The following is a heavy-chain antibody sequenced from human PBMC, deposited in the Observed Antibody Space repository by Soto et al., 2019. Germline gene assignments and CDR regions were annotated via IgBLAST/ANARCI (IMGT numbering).Heavy chain of an antibody. J-gene: IGHJ4*02. Sequence: QVQLVQSGAEVKKPGASVKVSCKASGYTFPRYGISWVRQAPGQGLEWMGWISAYNGNTNYAQNRQGRVTMTTDTSTSTGYMELRRLRSDDTAVYYWARGGVRWELLIWGQGTLVTVYS. CDR1: GYTFPRYG. D-gene: IGHD1-26*01. V-gene: IGHV1-18*01. CDR2: ISAYNGNT. CDR3: ARGGVRWELLI.